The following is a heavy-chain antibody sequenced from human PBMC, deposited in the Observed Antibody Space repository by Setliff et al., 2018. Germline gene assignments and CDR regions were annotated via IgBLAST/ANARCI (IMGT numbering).Heavy chain of an antibody. CDR1: GYTFTGYY. CDR3: ARSNYDILTRNWFDP. CDR2: IYPNSGGT. V-gene: IGHV1-2*06. Sequence: ASVKVSCKASGYTFTGYYMHWVRQAPGQGLEWMGRIYPNSGGTNYAQKFQGRVTMTRDTSISTAYMELSRLRSDDTAVYYCARSNYDILTRNWFDPWGQGTLVTVSS. D-gene: IGHD3-9*01. J-gene: IGHJ5*02.